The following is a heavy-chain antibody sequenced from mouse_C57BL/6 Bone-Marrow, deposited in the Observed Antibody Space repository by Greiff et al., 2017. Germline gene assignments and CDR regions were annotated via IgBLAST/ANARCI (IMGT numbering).Heavy chain of an antibody. V-gene: IGHV1-82*01. CDR2: IYPGDGAT. J-gene: IGHJ3*01. CDR3: ARWLITTVRKIAY. D-gene: IGHD1-1*01. Sequence: QVQLQQSGPELVKPGASVKISCKASGYAFSSSWMNWVKQRPGKGLEWIGRIYPGDGATNYNGKFKGKATLTADKSSSTASMQLSSLTSEDSAVYFCARWLITTVRKIAYRGQGTLVTVSA. CDR1: GYAFSSSW.